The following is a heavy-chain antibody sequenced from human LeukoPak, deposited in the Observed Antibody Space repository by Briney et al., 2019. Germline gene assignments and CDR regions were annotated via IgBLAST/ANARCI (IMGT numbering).Heavy chain of an antibody. CDR2: FYHDGST. Sequence: SETLSLTCAVSGVSISSGAYSWSWIRQAPGKGLEWIGYFYHDGSTYYNPSLKSRVTMSVDRSKNQFSLKLGSVTAADTAVYYCASVPAAAHRGYFDYWGQGTLVTASS. CDR3: ASVPAAAHRGYFDY. CDR1: GVSISSGAYS. J-gene: IGHJ4*02. V-gene: IGHV4-30-2*01. D-gene: IGHD6-13*01.